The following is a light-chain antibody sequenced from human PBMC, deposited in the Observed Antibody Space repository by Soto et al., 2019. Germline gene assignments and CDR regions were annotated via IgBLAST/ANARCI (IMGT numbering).Light chain of an antibody. CDR3: QQYGSSLSIT. CDR1: QSVSNYY. CDR2: GAS. V-gene: IGKV3-20*01. Sequence: EIVLTQSPGTLSLSPGERATLSCRASQSVSNYYLAWYQQKPGQAPRLLIYGASSRATGIPDRFSGSGSETDFTLTISRLEPEDFAVYYCQQYGSSLSITFGQGTRLASK. J-gene: IGKJ5*01.